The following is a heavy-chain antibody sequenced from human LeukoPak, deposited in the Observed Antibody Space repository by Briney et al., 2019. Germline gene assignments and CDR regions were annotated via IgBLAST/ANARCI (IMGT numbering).Heavy chain of an antibody. CDR2: NYYNQNI. Sequence: PSETLSLTCTVSGGSITSYYWSRIRQPPGKGLEWIGYNYYNQNINYNPSLKSRVTISVDTSKNQFSLKLRYVTAADTAVYYCARYDYSYYWAFDNWGQGTLVTVSS. D-gene: IGHD4-11*01. CDR3: ARYDYSYYWAFDN. V-gene: IGHV4-59*08. CDR1: GGSITSYY. J-gene: IGHJ4*02.